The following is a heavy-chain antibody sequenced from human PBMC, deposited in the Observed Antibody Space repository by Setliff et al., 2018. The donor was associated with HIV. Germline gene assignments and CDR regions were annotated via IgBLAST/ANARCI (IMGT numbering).Heavy chain of an antibody. J-gene: IGHJ4*02. Sequence: KPSETLSLTCAVYVDSFSGFYWSWSRQPPGKGLEWIGEINHSGSTNYNPSLKSRVTISVDTSKNQFSLKLRFVTAADTAVYYCASGWFGGYYSPFDYWGPGTLFTVSS. D-gene: IGHD2-15*01. CDR3: ASGWFGGYYSPFDY. CDR1: VDSFSGFY. CDR2: INHSGST. V-gene: IGHV4-34*01.